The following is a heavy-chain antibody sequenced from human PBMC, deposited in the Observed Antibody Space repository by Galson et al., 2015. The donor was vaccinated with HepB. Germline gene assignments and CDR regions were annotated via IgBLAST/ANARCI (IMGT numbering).Heavy chain of an antibody. CDR2: IIPIFGTA. CDR3: ARGWTTVTTKDAFDI. D-gene: IGHD4-17*01. CDR1: GGTFSSYA. V-gene: IGHV1-69*13. Sequence: SVKVSCKASGGTFSSYAISWVRQAPGQGLEWMGGIIPIFGTANYAQKFQGRVTITADESTSTAYMELSSLRSEDTAVYYCARGWTTVTTKDAFDIWGQGTMVTVSS. J-gene: IGHJ3*02.